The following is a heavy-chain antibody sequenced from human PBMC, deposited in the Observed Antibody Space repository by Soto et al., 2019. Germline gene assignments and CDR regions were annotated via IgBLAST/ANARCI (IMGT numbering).Heavy chain of an antibody. V-gene: IGHV3-23*01. Sequence: EVQLLESGGDVVRPGGSLRLSCAASGFTFSSYAMGWVRQAPGKGLEWVAGVSRAGTYTFYADSVRGRFSISRDNSRDTVDLYMNALRGDETAVYCCVKYTVTEDLGESWGQGTLVSVSS. CDR3: VKYTVTEDLGES. CDR2: VSRAGTYT. CDR1: GFTFSSYA. D-gene: IGHD3-16*01. J-gene: IGHJ5*02.